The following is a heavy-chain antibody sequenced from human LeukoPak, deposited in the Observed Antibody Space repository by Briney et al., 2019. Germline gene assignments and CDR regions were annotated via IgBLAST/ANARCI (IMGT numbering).Heavy chain of an antibody. CDR2: INPSDGST. J-gene: IGHJ3*02. V-gene: IGHV1-46*01. CDR1: GYTFTVYH. D-gene: IGHD1-26*01. Sequence: GASVKVSCKASGYTFTVYHMHWVRQAPGQGLEWMGIINPSDGSTTYAQKFQGRVSITRDMSTSTIYMELSSLRSEDTAVYYCAREGRGASIHDAFDIWGQGTMVTVSS. CDR3: AREGRGASIHDAFDI.